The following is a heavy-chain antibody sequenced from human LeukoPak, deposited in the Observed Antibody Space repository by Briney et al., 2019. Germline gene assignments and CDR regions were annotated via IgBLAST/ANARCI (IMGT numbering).Heavy chain of an antibody. CDR3: TTNPYISSWLAGAFAI. J-gene: IGHJ3*02. D-gene: IGHD6-13*01. Sequence: GGSLRLSCAVSGFTFSNAWMTWVRQIPGKGLEWVGRIKSKNNGGTTDYAAPVKGRFTISRDDSKNTLYLQMNSLKTEDTAVYYCTTNPYISSWLAGAFAIWGQGTMGTVSS. CDR1: GFTFSNAW. V-gene: IGHV3-15*01. CDR2: IKSKNNGGTT.